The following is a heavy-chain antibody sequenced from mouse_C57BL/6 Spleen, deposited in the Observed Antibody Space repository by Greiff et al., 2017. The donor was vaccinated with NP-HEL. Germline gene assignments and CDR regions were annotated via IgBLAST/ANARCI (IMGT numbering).Heavy chain of an antibody. CDR1: GYAFSSYW. CDR2: IYPGDGDT. Sequence: QVQLKESGAELVKPGASVKISCKASGYAFSSYWMNWVKQRPGKGLEWIGQIYPGDGDTNYNGKFKGKATLTADKSSSTAYMQLSSLTSEDSAVYFCARSAYGCWYFDVWGTGTTVTVSS. V-gene: IGHV1-80*01. J-gene: IGHJ1*03. CDR3: ARSAYGCWYFDV. D-gene: IGHD1-1*01.